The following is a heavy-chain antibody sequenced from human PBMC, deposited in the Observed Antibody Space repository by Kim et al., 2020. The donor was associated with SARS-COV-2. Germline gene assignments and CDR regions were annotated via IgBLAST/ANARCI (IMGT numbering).Heavy chain of an antibody. CDR3: AKANDFWSGYFRDP. V-gene: IGHV3-43*01. J-gene: IGHJ5*02. D-gene: IGHD3-3*01. Sequence: ADSVKGRFTISRDNSKNSLYLQMNSLRTEDTALYYCAKANDFWSGYFRDPWGQGTLVTVSS.